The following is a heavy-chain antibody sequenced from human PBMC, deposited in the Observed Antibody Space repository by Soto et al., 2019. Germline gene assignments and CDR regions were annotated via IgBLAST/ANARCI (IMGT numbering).Heavy chain of an antibody. CDR1: GFTFTNYA. Sequence: EVVLLESGGGLVQPGGSLRLSCAASGFTFTNYAMSWVRQAPGKGLEWVSGISANSDRIYYADSVKGRFTISRDNSGNTLSLQMNSLRAEDTAVYYCAKDRFRSDYYTGGSDHAAMGPWGQGTLVTVSS. J-gene: IGHJ5*02. V-gene: IGHV3-23*01. D-gene: IGHD3-16*02. CDR2: ISANSDRI. CDR3: AKDRFRSDYYTGGSDHAAMGP.